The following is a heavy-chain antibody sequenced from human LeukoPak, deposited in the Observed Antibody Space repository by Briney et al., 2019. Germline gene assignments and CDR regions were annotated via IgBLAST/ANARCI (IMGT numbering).Heavy chain of an antibody. V-gene: IGHV3-74*01. D-gene: IGHD5-12*01. J-gene: IGHJ4*02. Sequence: GGSLRLSCTASGFTFSTYWMHWVRQAPGKGLVWVSRIDGDGSSATYADSVKGRFTISRDNAKNTLYLQMNSLRLDDTAIYYCATGASAISNSGVVFDWWGQGTLATVSS. CDR2: IDGDGSSA. CDR3: ATGASAISNSGVVFDW. CDR1: GFTFSTYW.